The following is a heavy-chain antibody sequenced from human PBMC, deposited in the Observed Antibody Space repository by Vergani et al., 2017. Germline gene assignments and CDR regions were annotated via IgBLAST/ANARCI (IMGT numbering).Heavy chain of an antibody. CDR1: EYSFGNYW. V-gene: IGHV5-51*01. CDR2: IYPADSDT. CDR3: ARHTTYTDA. J-gene: IGHJ5*02. Sequence: EVELVQSGPEMRKPGESLKISCKGSEYSFGNYWIGWVRQMPGKGLEWMGIIYPADSDTRYSPSFQGQVTISADKSISTAFLQWDSRKASDTALYDCARHTTYTDAWGQGTLVTVSS. D-gene: IGHD1-1*01.